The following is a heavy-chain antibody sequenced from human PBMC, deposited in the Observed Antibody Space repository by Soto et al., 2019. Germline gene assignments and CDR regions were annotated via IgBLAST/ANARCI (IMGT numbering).Heavy chain of an antibody. CDR3: AREATGGKFDY. J-gene: IGHJ4*02. Sequence: QVQLVQSGPEVQKPGASVKVSCKASGYPFTTYGISWVRQAPGQGLERMGWTSGHHGDTNHAQNLQDRVTMTTDTSTSTAYMELRSLKSDDTAVYYCAREATGGKFDYWGQGALVTVSS. CDR1: GYPFTTYG. V-gene: IGHV1-18*01. CDR2: TSGHHGDT. D-gene: IGHD3-16*01.